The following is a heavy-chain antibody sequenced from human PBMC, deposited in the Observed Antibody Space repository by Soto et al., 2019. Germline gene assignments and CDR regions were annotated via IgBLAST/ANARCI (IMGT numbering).Heavy chain of an antibody. D-gene: IGHD6-6*01. J-gene: IGHJ4*02. CDR3: AKDLGDRYSSSSTTIDY. CDR2: ISYDGSNK. Sequence: GGSLRLSCAASGFTFSSYGMHWVRQAPGKGLEWVAVISYDGSNKYYADSVKGRFTISRDNFKNTLYLQMNSLRAEDTAVYYCAKDLGDRYSSSSTTIDYWGQGTLVTVSS. CDR1: GFTFSSYG. V-gene: IGHV3-30*18.